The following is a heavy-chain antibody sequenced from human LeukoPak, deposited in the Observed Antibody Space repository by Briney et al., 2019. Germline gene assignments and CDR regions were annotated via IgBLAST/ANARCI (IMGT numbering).Heavy chain of an antibody. CDR2: FDPEDGET. J-gene: IGHJ4*02. Sequence: ASVKVSCKVSGYTLTELSMHWVRQAPGKGLEWMGGFDPEDGETIYAQKFQGRVTMTEDTSTDTAYMELSSLRSEDTAVYYCATDLGGWWPRGRGRDFDYWGQGTLVTVSS. CDR3: ATDLGGWWPRGRGRDFDY. D-gene: IGHD5-12*01. V-gene: IGHV1-24*01. CDR1: GYTLTELS.